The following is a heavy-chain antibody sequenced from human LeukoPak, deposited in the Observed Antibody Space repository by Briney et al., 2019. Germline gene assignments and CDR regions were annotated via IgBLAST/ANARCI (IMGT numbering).Heavy chain of an antibody. V-gene: IGHV1-2*02. Sequence: APVKVSCKASGYTFTGYYMHWVRQAPGQGLEWMGWINPNSGDTKYAQEFQGRVTMTRDTSISTAYMELSRLRSDDTAVYYCATQRGSYLWGTDFDYWGQGTLVAGSS. D-gene: IGHD3-16*01. CDR3: ATQRGSYLWGTDFDY. J-gene: IGHJ4*02. CDR2: INPNSGDT. CDR1: GYTFTGYY.